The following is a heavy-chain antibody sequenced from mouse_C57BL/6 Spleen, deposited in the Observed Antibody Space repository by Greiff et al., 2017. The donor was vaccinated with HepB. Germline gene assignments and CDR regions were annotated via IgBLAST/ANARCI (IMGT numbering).Heavy chain of an antibody. Sequence: EVQLQQSGPELVKPGASVKIPCKASGYTFTDYNMDWVKQSHGKSLEWIGDINPNNGGTIYNQKFKGKAKLTVDKSSSTAYMELRSLTSEDTAVYYCARVERWEGAMDYWGQGTSVTVSS. V-gene: IGHV1-18*01. CDR3: ARVERWEGAMDY. CDR2: INPNNGGT. CDR1: GYTFTDYN. J-gene: IGHJ4*01. D-gene: IGHD2-3*01.